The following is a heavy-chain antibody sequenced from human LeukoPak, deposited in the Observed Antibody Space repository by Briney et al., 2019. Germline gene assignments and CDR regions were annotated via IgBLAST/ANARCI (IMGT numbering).Heavy chain of an antibody. J-gene: IGHJ4*02. D-gene: IGHD3-16*01. CDR1: GFSLSTSGVG. CDR3: AHATRAFGYGYYFDY. V-gene: IGHV2-5*02. CDR2: VYWDDDE. Sequence: SGPTLVNPTQTLTLTCTFSGFSLSTSGVGVGWIRQPPGKALEWLALVYWDDDERYNQSLSSRLSTTKDTSKNQVVLTMTNMDPVDTATYFCAHATRAFGYGYYFDYWGQGTLVTVSS.